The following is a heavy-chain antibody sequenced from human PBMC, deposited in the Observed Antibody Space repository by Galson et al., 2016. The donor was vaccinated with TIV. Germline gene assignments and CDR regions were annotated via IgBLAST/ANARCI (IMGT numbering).Heavy chain of an antibody. CDR2: IIPIFDTT. V-gene: IGHV1-69*06. Sequence: SVKVSCKASGATFSRYAFNWVRQAPGQGLEWMGRIIPIFDTTNYAQNFRGRVTIIADKSTNTVYMEVSRLRSDNTAVYYCARDSVSFGSGSYYPSSFDYWGQGTLVTVSS. D-gene: IGHD3-10*01. CDR3: ARDSVSFGSGSYYPSSFDY. J-gene: IGHJ4*02. CDR1: GATFSRYA.